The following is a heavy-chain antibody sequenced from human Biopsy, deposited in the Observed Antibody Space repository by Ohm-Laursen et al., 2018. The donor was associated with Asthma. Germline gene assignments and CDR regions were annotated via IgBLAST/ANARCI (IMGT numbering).Heavy chain of an antibody. J-gene: IGHJ4*02. Sequence: SLRLSCSDSGFMFRSFGMHWVRQAPGKGLEWVAVISYDGNHKFYEDSVKGRFTISRDNSKNTLYLQMNSLRTEDTAVYYCAKRRGYSGHDNDYWGQGTLVIVSS. V-gene: IGHV3-30*18. CDR2: ISYDGNHK. CDR3: AKRRGYSGHDNDY. D-gene: IGHD5-12*01. CDR1: GFMFRSFG.